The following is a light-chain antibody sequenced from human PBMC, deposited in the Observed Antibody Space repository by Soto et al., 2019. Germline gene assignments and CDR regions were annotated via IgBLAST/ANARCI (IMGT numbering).Light chain of an antibody. J-gene: IGKJ1*01. CDR1: QSIRTW. CDR2: QAS. Sequence: DIQMTESPSTLSASVGDRVTITCRASQSIRTWLAWYQQKPGEAPRLLMYQASSLKSGVPSRFSGSGSETEFTLTITSLQPDDTATYFCQQYSTYLWTFGQGTKVDI. CDR3: QQYSTYLWT. V-gene: IGKV1-5*03.